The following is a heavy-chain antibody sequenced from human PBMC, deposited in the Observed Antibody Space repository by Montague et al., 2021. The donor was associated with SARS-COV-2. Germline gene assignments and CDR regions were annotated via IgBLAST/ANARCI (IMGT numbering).Heavy chain of an antibody. J-gene: IGHJ2*01. D-gene: IGHD6-19*01. Sequence: SLRFSCAASGFAFNNFAMSWVRQAPGKGLEWVSSIFGSAAGTYYADSVKGRFTISRDNSKNTLYLQMNSLEAEDTAKYYCAKQPGAGAVVYWYFGLWGRGTVVSVSS. CDR1: GFAFNNFA. V-gene: IGHV3-23*01. CDR2: IFGSAAGT. CDR3: AKQPGAGAVVYWYFGL.